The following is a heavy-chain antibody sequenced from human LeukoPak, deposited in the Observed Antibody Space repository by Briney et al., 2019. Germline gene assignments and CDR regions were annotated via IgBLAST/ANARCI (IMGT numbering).Heavy chain of an antibody. CDR3: AREASFYCSGNDCYWAFDR. J-gene: IGHJ5*02. CDR1: GFTFSNHW. D-gene: IGHD2-21*02. CDR2: IKQDESKR. V-gene: IGHV3-7*01. Sequence: PGGSLRLSCAASGFTFSNHWMSWVRQAPGKGLEWVANIKQDESKRYYVDSVKGRFTISRDNAKSSLYLQINSLRAEDTAVYYCAREASFYCSGNDCYWAFDRWGQGTLVTVSS.